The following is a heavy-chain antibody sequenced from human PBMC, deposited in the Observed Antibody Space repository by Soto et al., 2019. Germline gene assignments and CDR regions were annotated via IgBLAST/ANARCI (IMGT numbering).Heavy chain of an antibody. CDR3: ARDLVESTIFGVVTYYYYYGMDV. CDR1: GFTFSSYW. CDR2: IKQDGSEK. Sequence: LRLSCAASGFTFSSYWMGWVRQAPGKGLEWVANIKQDGSEKYYVDSVKGRFTISRDNAKNSLYLQMNSLRAEDTAVYYCARDLVESTIFGVVTYYYYYGMDVWGQGTTVTVSS. D-gene: IGHD3-3*01. V-gene: IGHV3-7*01. J-gene: IGHJ6*02.